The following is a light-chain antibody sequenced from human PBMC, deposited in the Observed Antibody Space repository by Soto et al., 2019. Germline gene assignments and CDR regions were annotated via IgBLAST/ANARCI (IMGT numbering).Light chain of an antibody. V-gene: IGKV1-5*01. CDR3: QQYTSYSALT. CDR1: QSISSW. CDR2: DAS. J-gene: IGKJ1*01. Sequence: DIQMTQSPSTLSASVGGRVTITCRASQSISSWLAWYQQKPGKAPKLLIYDASNLQSGVPSRFSGSGSGPDFTLTRRSLQPDDFATYYCQQYTSYSALTFVQGTKVEIK.